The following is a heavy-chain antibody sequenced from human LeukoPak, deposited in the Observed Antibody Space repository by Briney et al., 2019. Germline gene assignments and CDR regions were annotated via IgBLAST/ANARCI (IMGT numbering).Heavy chain of an antibody. J-gene: IGHJ6*03. CDR1: GGSISSYY. Sequence: SETLSLTCTVSGGSISSYYWSWIRQPPGKGLEWIGYIYYSGSTNYNPSLKSRVTISVDTSKNQFSLELSSVTAADTAVYYCARSLSRYSSGWSGGYYYYMDVWGKGTTVTVSS. CDR2: IYYSGST. V-gene: IGHV4-59*01. CDR3: ARSLSRYSSGWSGGYYYYMDV. D-gene: IGHD6-19*01.